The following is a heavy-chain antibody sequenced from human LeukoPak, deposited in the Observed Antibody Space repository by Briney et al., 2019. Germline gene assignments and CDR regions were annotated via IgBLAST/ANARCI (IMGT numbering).Heavy chain of an antibody. D-gene: IGHD6-19*01. J-gene: IGHJ5*02. Sequence: SETLSLTCAVSVYSISSDYYWGWIRQSPGKGLEWIGTISHSGSTYYNPSLKSRVIISVDKSKNQFSLKLTSVTAADTAVYYCARDRPTLSGWSWFDPWGQGTLVTVSS. CDR3: ARDRPTLSGWSWFDP. CDR1: VYSISSDYY. CDR2: ISHSGST. V-gene: IGHV4-38-2*02.